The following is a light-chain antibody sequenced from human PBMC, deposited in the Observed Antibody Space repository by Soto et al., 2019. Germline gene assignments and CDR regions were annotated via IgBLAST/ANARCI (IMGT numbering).Light chain of an antibody. CDR3: ATYTVTGTLI. CDR1: SNDVGGYDY. Sequence: QSALTQPASVSGSPGLSITISCTGTSNDVGGYDYVSWYRQYPDRAPRLLIYEVTNQPSGISDRFSGSRSGNTASLTISGLQDDDEADYYCATYTVTGTLIFGGGTKVTVL. CDR2: EVT. V-gene: IGLV2-14*01. J-gene: IGLJ2*01.